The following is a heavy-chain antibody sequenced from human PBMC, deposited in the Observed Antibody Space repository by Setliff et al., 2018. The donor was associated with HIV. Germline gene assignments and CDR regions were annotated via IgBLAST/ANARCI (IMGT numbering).Heavy chain of an antibody. V-gene: IGHV4-61*09. CDR1: GGSISSGSYY. Sequence: PSETLSLTCTVSGGSISSGSYYWSWIRQPAGEGLEWIGQIHTTGTTNCNPSLKSRVTISVDTSKNQFSLQLSPVTAADTAVYYCARRTYGNGRFDPWGQGTLVTVSS. J-gene: IGHJ5*02. CDR2: IHTTGTT. CDR3: ARRTYGNGRFDP. D-gene: IGHD2-8*01.